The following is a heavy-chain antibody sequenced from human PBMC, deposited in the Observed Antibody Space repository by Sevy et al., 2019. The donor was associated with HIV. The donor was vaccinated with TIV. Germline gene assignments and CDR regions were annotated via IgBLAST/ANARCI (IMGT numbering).Heavy chain of an antibody. Sequence: GGSLRLSCAASGFTFSSYAMSWVRQAPGKGLEWVSAISGSGGSTYYADSVKGRFTISRDNSKNTLYLQMNSLRAEDTAVYYGAKGVSRYYDGSSGYYYATLDVWGQGTTVTVSS. V-gene: IGHV3-23*01. CDR3: AKGVSRYYDGSSGYYYATLDV. D-gene: IGHD3-22*01. CDR2: ISGSGGST. CDR1: GFTFSSYA. J-gene: IGHJ6*02.